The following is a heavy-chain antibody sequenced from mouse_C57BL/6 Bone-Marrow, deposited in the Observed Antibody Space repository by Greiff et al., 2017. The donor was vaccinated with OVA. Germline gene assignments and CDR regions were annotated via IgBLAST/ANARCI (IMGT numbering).Heavy chain of an antibody. CDR3: AFFYYCSSFAY. Sequence: EVQRVESGAELVKPGASVKLSCTASGFNIKDYYMHWVKQRTEQGLEWIGRIDPEDGETKYAPKFQGKATITADTSSTTAYLQLSTLTSYDTAVYYCAFFYYCSSFAYWCQGTLVTVSA. CDR2: IDPEDGET. CDR1: GFNIKDYY. J-gene: IGHJ3*01. D-gene: IGHD1-1*01. V-gene: IGHV14-2*01.